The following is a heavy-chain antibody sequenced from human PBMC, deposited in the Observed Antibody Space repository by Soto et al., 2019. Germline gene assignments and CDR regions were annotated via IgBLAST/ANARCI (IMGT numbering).Heavy chain of an antibody. V-gene: IGHV1-18*01. CDR3: ASSLFPLYAFDI. CDR2: ISAYNGNT. Sequence: ASVKVSCKASGYTFTSYGISWVRQAPGQGLEWMGWISAYNGNTNYAQKLQGRVTMTTDTSTSTAYMELSRLRSDDTAVYYCASSLFPLYAFDIWGQRTMVTVSS. J-gene: IGHJ3*02. D-gene: IGHD3-3*01. CDR1: GYTFTSYG.